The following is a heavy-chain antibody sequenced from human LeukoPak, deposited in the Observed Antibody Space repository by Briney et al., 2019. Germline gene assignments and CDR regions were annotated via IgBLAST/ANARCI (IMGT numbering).Heavy chain of an antibody. D-gene: IGHD4-11*01. CDR3: ARSVPDYTRFDY. Sequence: GGSLRLSCAASGFTFSTYSMNWVRQAPGKGLEWVSYISSSSSTIYYADSVKGRFTISRDNSRNTVFLQMNSLRADDTALYYCARSVPDYTRFDYWGQGALVTVSS. V-gene: IGHV3-48*01. CDR1: GFTFSTYS. CDR2: ISSSSSTI. J-gene: IGHJ4*02.